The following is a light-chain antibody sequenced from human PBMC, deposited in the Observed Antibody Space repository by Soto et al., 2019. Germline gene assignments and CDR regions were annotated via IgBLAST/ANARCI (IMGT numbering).Light chain of an antibody. CDR2: GAT. J-gene: IGKJ4*01. V-gene: IGKV3-15*01. CDR3: QQYNNWLS. CDR1: QSISSN. Sequence: EIVMTQSPPTLSVSPGQRVTLSCRASQSISSNLAWYQQKPGQAPRLLIYGATTRATGIPVRFSGSESGTEFTLTVSSLQSEDFAVYCCQQYNNWLSFGGGTKVEIK.